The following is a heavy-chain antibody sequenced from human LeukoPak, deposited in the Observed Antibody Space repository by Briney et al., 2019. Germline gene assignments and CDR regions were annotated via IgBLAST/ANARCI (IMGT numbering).Heavy chain of an antibody. V-gene: IGHV4-34*01. CDR2: INHSGST. CDR3: ARGRMGSYYYYYYMDV. J-gene: IGHJ6*03. CDR1: GETFTGHY. Sequence: SETLSLTCAVYGETFTGHYWSWLRQSPGKGLEWIGEINHSGSTNYNPSLKSRVTISVDTSKNQFSLKLSSVTAADTAVYYCARGRMGSYYYYYYMDVWGKGTTVTVSS. D-gene: IGHD1-26*01.